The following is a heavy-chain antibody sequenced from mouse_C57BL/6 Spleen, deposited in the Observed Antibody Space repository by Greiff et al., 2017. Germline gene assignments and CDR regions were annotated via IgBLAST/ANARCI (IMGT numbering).Heavy chain of an antibody. J-gene: IGHJ2*01. V-gene: IGHV1-9*01. CDR1: GYTFTGYW. Sequence: VQLQQSGAELMKPGASVKLSCKATGYTFTGYWIEWVKQRPGHGLEWIGEILPGSGSTNYNDKFKGKATFTADTSSNTAYMQLSSLTTEDSAIYYCARQTGTLWGQGTTLTVSS. CDR3: ARQTGTL. CDR2: ILPGSGST. D-gene: IGHD4-1*01.